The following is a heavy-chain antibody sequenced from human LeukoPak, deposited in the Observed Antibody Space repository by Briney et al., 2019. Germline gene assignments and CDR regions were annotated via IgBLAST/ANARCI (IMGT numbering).Heavy chain of an antibody. D-gene: IGHD3-10*01. V-gene: IGHV4-39*07. CDR3: ARDRDYGSGIPSYGMDV. CDR1: GGSISSSSYY. Sequence: SETLSLTCTVSGGSISSSSYYWGWIRQPPGKGLEWIGSIYYSGSTYYNPSLKSRVTISVDTSKNRFSLKLSSVTAADTAVYYCARDRDYGSGIPSYGMDVWGQGTTVTVSS. CDR2: IYYSGST. J-gene: IGHJ6*02.